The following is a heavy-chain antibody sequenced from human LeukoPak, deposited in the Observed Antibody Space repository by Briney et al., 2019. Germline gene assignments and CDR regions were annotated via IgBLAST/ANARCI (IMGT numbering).Heavy chain of an antibody. V-gene: IGHV3-64*01. CDR3: RDVFDY. Sequence: GGSLRLSCAASGFTFSSYAMHWVRQAPGKGLEYVSAISSNGGSTYYANSVKGRFTISRDNSKNTLYLQMNSLRAEDTAVYYCRDVFDYWGQGTLVTVSS. J-gene: IGHJ4*02. CDR1: GFTFSSYA. CDR2: ISSNGGST. D-gene: IGHD3-16*01.